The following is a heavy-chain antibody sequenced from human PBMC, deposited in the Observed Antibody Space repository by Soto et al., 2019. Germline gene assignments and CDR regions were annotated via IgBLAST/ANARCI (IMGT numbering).Heavy chain of an antibody. V-gene: IGHV6-1*01. CDR3: ARGSYGSGSQDYYYYGMDV. D-gene: IGHD3-10*01. CDR2: TYYRSKWYN. CDR1: GDSVSSNSAA. Sequence: SQTLSLTCAISGDSVSSNSAAWNWIRQSPSRGLEWLGRTYYRSKWYNDYAVSVKSRITINPDTSKNQFSLQLNSVTPEDTAVYYCARGSYGSGSQDYYYYGMDVWGQGTTVTVSS. J-gene: IGHJ6*02.